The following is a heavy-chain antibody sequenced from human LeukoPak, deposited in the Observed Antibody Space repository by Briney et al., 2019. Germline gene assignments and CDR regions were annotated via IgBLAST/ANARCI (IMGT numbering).Heavy chain of an antibody. V-gene: IGHV1-2*02. J-gene: IGHJ5*02. Sequence: VASVKVSCKASGYTFTGYYMHWVRQAPGQGLEWMGWIYPNSGGTNYAQKLQGRVTMTRDTSISTAYMELSRLRSDDTAVYYCARDFSPTKLLWFGELYWFDPWGQGTLVTVSS. D-gene: IGHD3-10*01. CDR1: GYTFTGYY. CDR2: IYPNSGGT. CDR3: ARDFSPTKLLWFGELYWFDP.